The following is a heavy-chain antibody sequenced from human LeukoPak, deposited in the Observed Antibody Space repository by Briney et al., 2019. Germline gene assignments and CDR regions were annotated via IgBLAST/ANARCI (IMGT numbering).Heavy chain of an antibody. V-gene: IGHV3-7*01. J-gene: IGHJ5*02. D-gene: IGHD4-17*01. Sequence: PGGSLRLSCAGSGFTFSSYWMSWVRQAPGKGLEWVASIKEDGSEKYYVDSVKGRFTISRDNAKNSLYLQMNSQRTDDTAVYYCARDKHGDYVANWFDPWGQGTLVTVSS. CDR3: ARDKHGDYVANWFDP. CDR2: IKEDGSEK. CDR1: GFTFSSYW.